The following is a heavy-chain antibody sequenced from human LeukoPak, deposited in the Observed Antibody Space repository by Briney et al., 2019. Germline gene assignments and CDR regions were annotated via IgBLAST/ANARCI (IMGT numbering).Heavy chain of an antibody. V-gene: IGHV4-39*07. CDR1: GGSISSSSYY. J-gene: IGHJ4*02. CDR3: ASSLIRGLIEGSSFDY. D-gene: IGHD3-10*01. Sequence: SETLSLTCTVSGGSISSSSYYWGWIRQPPGKGLEWIGSIYYSGSTYYNPSLKSRVTISVDTSKNQFSLKLSSVTAADTAVYYCASSLIRGLIEGSSFDYWGQGTLVTVSS. CDR2: IYYSGST.